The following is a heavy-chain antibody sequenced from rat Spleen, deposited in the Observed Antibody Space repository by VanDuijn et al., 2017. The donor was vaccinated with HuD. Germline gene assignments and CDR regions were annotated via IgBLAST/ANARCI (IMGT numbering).Heavy chain of an antibody. V-gene: IGHV5-20*01. J-gene: IGHJ4*01. CDR1: GFTFSNYG. CDR2: ISYDGGST. CDR3: TRDGFDGTYYYAKGYYVMDA. Sequence: EVQLVESGGGLVQPGRSMKLSCAASGFTFSNYGMAWVRQAPKKGLEWVAYISYDGGSTYYRDPVKGRFTISRDNAKSTLYLQMDSLRSEDTATYFCTRDGFDGTYYYAKGYYVMDAWGQGASVTVSS. D-gene: IGHD1-12*02.